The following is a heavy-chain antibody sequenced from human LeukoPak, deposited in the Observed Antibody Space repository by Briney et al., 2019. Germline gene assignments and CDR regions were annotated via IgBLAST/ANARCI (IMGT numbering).Heavy chain of an antibody. V-gene: IGHV4-4*02. Sequence: SETLSLTCAVSRGSISSSNWWSWVRQPPGKGLEWIGEINHSGSTNYNPSLKSRVTISVDKSKNQFSLKLSSVTAADTAVYYCARDADMSSWRGEYFQHWGQGTLVTVSS. CDR2: INHSGST. J-gene: IGHJ1*01. CDR1: RGSISSSNW. CDR3: ARDADMSSWRGEYFQH. D-gene: IGHD6-13*01.